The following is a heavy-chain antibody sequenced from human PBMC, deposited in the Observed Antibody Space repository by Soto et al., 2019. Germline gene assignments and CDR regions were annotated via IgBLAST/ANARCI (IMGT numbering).Heavy chain of an antibody. D-gene: IGHD3-10*01. CDR1: GDSVSSNSAA. CDR2: TYYRSKWYN. J-gene: IGHJ6*03. V-gene: IGHV6-1*01. CDR3: ASRSDQLLWFGDLYYMDV. Sequence: PSQTLSLTCAISGDSVSSNSAAWNWIRQSPSRGLEWLGRTYYRSKWYNDYAVSVKSRITINPDTSKNQFSLQLNSVTPEDTAVYYCASRSDQLLWFGDLYYMDVWGKGTTVTVSS.